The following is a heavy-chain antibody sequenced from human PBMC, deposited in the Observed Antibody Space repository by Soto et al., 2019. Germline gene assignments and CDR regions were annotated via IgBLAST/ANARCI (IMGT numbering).Heavy chain of an antibody. Sequence: SETLSLTCTVSGGSISSSSYYWGWIRQPPGKGLEWIGSIYYSGSTYYNPSLKSRVTISVDTSKNQFSLKLSSVTAADTAVYYCARHPPPSYYFDYWGQGTLVTVSS. CDR3: ARHPPPSYYFDY. CDR2: IYYSGST. J-gene: IGHJ4*02. V-gene: IGHV4-39*01. CDR1: GGSISSSSYY. D-gene: IGHD2-2*01.